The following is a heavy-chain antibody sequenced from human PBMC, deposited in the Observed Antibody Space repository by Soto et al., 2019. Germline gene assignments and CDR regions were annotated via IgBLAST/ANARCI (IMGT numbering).Heavy chain of an antibody. D-gene: IGHD6-13*01. CDR2: INHSGST. CDR1: GGSFSGYY. CDR3: ARGMQQQLVLAGGSFSTWFDP. J-gene: IGHJ5*02. V-gene: IGHV4-34*01. Sequence: TSETLSLTCAVYGGSFSGYYWSWIRQPPGKGLEWIGEINHSGSTNYNPSLKSRVTISVDTSKNQFSLKLSSVTAADTAVYYCARGMQQQLVLAGGSFSTWFDPWGQGTLVTVSS.